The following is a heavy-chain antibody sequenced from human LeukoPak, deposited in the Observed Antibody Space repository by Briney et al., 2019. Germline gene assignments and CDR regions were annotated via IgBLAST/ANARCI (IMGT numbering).Heavy chain of an antibody. CDR3: ARSDSSGYYYDY. J-gene: IGHJ4*02. CDR2: IYSSGST. V-gene: IGHV4-34*09. Sequence: SETLSLTCAVYGGSFSGYYWSWIRQPPGKGLEWIGYIYSSGSTYYNPSLKSRVTISVDTSKNQFSLKLSSVTAADTAVYYCARSDSSGYYYDYWGQGTLVTVSS. CDR1: GGSFSGYY. D-gene: IGHD3-22*01.